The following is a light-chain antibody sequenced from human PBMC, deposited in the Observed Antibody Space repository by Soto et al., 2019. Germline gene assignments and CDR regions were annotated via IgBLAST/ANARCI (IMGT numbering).Light chain of an antibody. CDR1: SSDVGSYNL. CDR3: CSYAGSSTFHVV. CDR2: EVS. Sequence: QSVLTQPASVSGSPGQSITISCTGTSSDVGSYNLVSWYQQHPGKAPKLMIYEVSKRPSGVSNRFSGSKSGNTASLTISGLQAEDEADDYCCSYAGSSTFHVVFGGGTKLTVL. J-gene: IGLJ2*01. V-gene: IGLV2-23*02.